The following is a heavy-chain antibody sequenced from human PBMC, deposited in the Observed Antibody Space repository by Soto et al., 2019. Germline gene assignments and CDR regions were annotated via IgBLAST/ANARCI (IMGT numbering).Heavy chain of an antibody. D-gene: IGHD2-15*01. CDR1: GGSISSYY. V-gene: IGHV4-59*08. J-gene: IGHJ6*03. CDR2: IYYSGST. Sequence: QVQLQESGPGLVKPSETLSLTCTVSGGSISSYYWSWIRQPPGKGLEWIGYIYYSGSTNYNPSLKSRVTISVDTSKNQFSLKLSSVTAADTAVYYCARYVVVVATRTPLSYMDVWGKGTTVTVSS. CDR3: ARYVVVVATRTPLSYMDV.